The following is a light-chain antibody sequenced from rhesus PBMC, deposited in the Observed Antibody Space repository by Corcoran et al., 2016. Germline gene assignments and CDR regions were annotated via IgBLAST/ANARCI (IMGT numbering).Light chain of an antibody. CDR3: LQHKSYPLT. Sequence: DIQMTQSPSSLSASVGDTVTITCRTSQGIGSYLNWFQQKPGKAPKLLIYGASGLESGVPSRVSGSGSGTEFPPTLSSLQPEEFATYYCLQHKSYPLTFGGGTKVEIK. V-gene: IGKV1-28*02. J-gene: IGKJ4*01. CDR2: GAS. CDR1: QGIGSY.